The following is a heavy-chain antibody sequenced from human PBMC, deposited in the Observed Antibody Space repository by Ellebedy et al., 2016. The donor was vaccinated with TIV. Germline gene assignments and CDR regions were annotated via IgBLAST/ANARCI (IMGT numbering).Heavy chain of an antibody. V-gene: IGHV3-23*01. Sequence: GESLKISCAASGFTFSIFAMSWVRQAPGKGLEWVSTISDSGEGTYYADSVNGRFTISRDNAKNTLYLQMNSLRAEDTAVYYCAKRDSSGYYYARLFDYWGQGTLVTVSS. D-gene: IGHD3-22*01. CDR2: ISDSGEGT. CDR1: GFTFSIFA. CDR3: AKRDSSGYYYARLFDY. J-gene: IGHJ4*02.